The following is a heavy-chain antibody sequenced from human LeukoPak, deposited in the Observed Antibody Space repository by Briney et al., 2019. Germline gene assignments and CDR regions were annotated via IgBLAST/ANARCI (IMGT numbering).Heavy chain of an antibody. Sequence: PGGSLRLSCAASGFTFSSYAMNWVRQAPGKGLEWVSGISGSGGSTFYADSVKGRFTVSRDNSKNTLYLQMNSLRAEDTALYYCAKGKEEMDLLRFFDWLFDYWGQGTLVTVSS. CDR2: ISGSGGST. CDR1: GFTFSSYA. V-gene: IGHV3-23*01. D-gene: IGHD3-9*01. J-gene: IGHJ4*02. CDR3: AKGKEEMDLLRFFDWLFDY.